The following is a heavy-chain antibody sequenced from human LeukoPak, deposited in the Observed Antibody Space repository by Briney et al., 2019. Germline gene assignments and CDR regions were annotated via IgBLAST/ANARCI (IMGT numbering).Heavy chain of an antibody. CDR1: GYTFTSYD. V-gene: IGHV1-46*01. CDR2: INPSGGSR. D-gene: IGHD6-6*01. J-gene: IGHJ4*02. CDR3: AAIAHSSIAARRSFFDY. Sequence: ASVKVSCKASGYTFTSYDINWVRQAPGQGLEWMGIINPSGGSRSYAQKFQGRVTMTRDMSTSTVYMELSSLRSEDTAVYYCAAIAHSSIAARRSFFDYWGQGTLVTVSS.